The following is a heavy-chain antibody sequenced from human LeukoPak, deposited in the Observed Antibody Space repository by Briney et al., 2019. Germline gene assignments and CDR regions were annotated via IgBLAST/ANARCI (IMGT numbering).Heavy chain of an antibody. CDR1: GFTFSTYG. D-gene: IGHD3-22*01. Sequence: PGGSLRLSCAASGFTFSTYGMNWVRQAPGKGLEWVSGISGSANTTDYADSVKGRFTISRDNSKNTVYLQMNSLRAEDTAVYYCAKVADSSGYNWGQGTLVTVSS. CDR2: ISGSANTT. V-gene: IGHV3-23*01. CDR3: AKVADSSGYN. J-gene: IGHJ4*02.